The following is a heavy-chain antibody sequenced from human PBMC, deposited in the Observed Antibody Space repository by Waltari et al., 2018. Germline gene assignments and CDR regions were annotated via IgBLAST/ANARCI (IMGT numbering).Heavy chain of an antibody. J-gene: IGHJ4*02. CDR3: ANYRVGRD. V-gene: IGHV4-59*12. CDR1: GGSISGSF. CDR2: IYSIGSTSGST. Sequence: QVQLQESGPGLVKPSETLSLTCTVSGGSISGSFWSWFRQPPGKVLEWIGYIYSIGSTSGSTTYNPSLKSRVTISVNTSQNEFSLMLSSVTTADTAVYSCANYRVGRDWGQGTLVTVSS. D-gene: IGHD3-10*01.